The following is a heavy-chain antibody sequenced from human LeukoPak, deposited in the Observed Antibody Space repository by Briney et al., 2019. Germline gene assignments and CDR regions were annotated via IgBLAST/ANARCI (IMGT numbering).Heavy chain of an antibody. D-gene: IGHD3-10*01. Sequence: GESLKISCKGSGYNFANYWIGWVRQMPGKGLEWMGAIYVGDSTTRYSPSFQGQVTISADKSVSTAYLQWKSLEVSDSAMYYCGRLRGAVISDNMGYFWFWGQGTMVTVSS. J-gene: IGHJ1*01. CDR2: IYVGDSTT. CDR1: GYNFANYW. V-gene: IGHV5-51*01. CDR3: GRLRGAVISDNMGYFWF.